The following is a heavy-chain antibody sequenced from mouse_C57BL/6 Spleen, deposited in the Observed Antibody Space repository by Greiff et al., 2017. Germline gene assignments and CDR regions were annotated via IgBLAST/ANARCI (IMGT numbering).Heavy chain of an antibody. CDR3: ARQGKPAMDY. J-gene: IGHJ4*01. V-gene: IGHV5-6*01. CDR2: ISTGGSYT. CDR1: GFTFSSYG. Sequence: EVQGVESGGDLVKPGGSLKLSCAASGFTFSSYGMSWVRQTPDQRLEWVATISTGGSYTYYPDSVKGRFTISRDNAKNTLYLQMSSLKSEDTAMYYCARQGKPAMDYWGQGTSVTVSS.